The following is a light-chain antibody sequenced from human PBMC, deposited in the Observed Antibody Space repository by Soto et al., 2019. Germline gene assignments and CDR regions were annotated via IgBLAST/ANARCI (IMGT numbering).Light chain of an antibody. CDR3: TSYVYSIVLV. J-gene: IGLJ3*02. CDR1: SSDVGAYDY. Sequence: QSALTQPASVSGSPGQSITISCTGTSSDVGAYDYVSWYQQHPGKAPKLIIYEVTNRPSGISNRFSGSKSGNTASLTISGLQAEDEADYYCTSYVYSIVLVFGGGTKLTVL. CDR2: EVT. V-gene: IGLV2-14*01.